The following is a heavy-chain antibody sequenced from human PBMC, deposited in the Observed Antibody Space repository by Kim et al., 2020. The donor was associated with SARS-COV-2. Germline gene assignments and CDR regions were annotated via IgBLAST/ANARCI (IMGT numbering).Heavy chain of an antibody. CDR2: INQDGTEK. J-gene: IGHJ4*02. V-gene: IGHV3-7*01. D-gene: IGHD3-10*01. Sequence: GGSLRLSCVASGFTFRSFWMSWVRQAPGKGLEWVANINQDGTEKYYVDSVKGRFTISRDNAKNSVFLQMNSLRAEDTAVYYCATYASGLVDYWGQGALVTVSS. CDR3: ATYASGLVDY. CDR1: GFTFRSFW.